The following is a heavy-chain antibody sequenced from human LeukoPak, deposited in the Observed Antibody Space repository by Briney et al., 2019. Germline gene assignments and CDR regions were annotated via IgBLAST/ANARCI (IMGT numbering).Heavy chain of an antibody. D-gene: IGHD6-19*01. J-gene: IGHJ3*02. CDR3: ARDPRGYSSGWYSGAFDI. V-gene: IGHV1-2*02. CDR1: GYTFTGYY. Sequence: ASVKASCKASGYTFTGYYMHWVRQAPGQGLAWMGWINPNSGGTNYAQKFQGRVTMTRDTSISTAYMELSRLRSDDTAVYYCARDPRGYSSGWYSGAFDIWGQGTMVTVSS. CDR2: INPNSGGT.